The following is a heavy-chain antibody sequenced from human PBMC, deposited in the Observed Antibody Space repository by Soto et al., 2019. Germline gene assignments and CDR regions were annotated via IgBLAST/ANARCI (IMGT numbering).Heavy chain of an antibody. Sequence: PAESLKISCNVSGYSFTSYWIGWVRQMPGKGLEWMGIIYPGDSDTRYSPSFQGQVTISADKSISTAYLQWSSLKASDTAMYYCARQGSSGYYYYGMDVWGQGTTVTVSS. D-gene: IGHD6-6*01. CDR1: GYSFTSYW. CDR2: IYPGDSDT. CDR3: ARQGSSGYYYYGMDV. J-gene: IGHJ6*02. V-gene: IGHV5-51*01.